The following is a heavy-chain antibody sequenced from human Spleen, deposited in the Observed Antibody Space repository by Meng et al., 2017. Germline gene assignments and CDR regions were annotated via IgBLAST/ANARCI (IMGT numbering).Heavy chain of an antibody. CDR3: ARGEALQLWFNY. CDR2: MNPNSGNT. D-gene: IGHD5-18*01. V-gene: IGHV1-8*02. J-gene: IGHJ4*02. Sequence: ASVKVSCKASGYTFTSYAMNWVRQAPGQGLEWMGWMNPNSGNTGYAQKFQGRVTMTRNTSISTAYMELSSLRSEDTAVYYCARGEALQLWFNYWGQGTLVTVSS. CDR1: GYTFTSYA.